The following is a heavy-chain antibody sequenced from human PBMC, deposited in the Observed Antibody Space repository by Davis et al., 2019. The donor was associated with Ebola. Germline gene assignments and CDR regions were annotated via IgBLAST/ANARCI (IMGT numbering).Heavy chain of an antibody. Sequence: GESLKISCKGSGYIFTTYWIGWVRQMPGKGLEWMGIIYPGDSYTNYSPSFQGHVTISADKSISTAYLQWSSLKASDTAMYYCARHGVTMVRGVNWFDPWGQGTLVTVSS. D-gene: IGHD3-10*01. CDR2: IYPGDSYT. CDR1: GYIFTTYW. CDR3: ARHGVTMVRGVNWFDP. V-gene: IGHV5-51*01. J-gene: IGHJ5*02.